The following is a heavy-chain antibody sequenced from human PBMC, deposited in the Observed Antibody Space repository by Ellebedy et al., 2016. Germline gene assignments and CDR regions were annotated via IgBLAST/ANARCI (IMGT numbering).Heavy chain of an antibody. CDR1: GFTFNDYA. CDR3: AKGTMDYFYH. CDR2: ISWDSAVI. Sequence: GGSLRLSXAGSGFTFNDYALHWVRQAPGKGLEWVSGISWDSAVIGYGGSVKGRFTISKDSAKNYLYLQMNSLRPEDTAFYYCAKGTMDYFYHWGLGTLVTVSS. V-gene: IGHV3-9*01. J-gene: IGHJ4*02. D-gene: IGHD4/OR15-4a*01.